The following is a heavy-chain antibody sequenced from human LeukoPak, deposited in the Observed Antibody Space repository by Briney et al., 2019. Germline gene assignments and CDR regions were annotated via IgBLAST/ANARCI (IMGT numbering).Heavy chain of an antibody. V-gene: IGHV1-69*04. D-gene: IGHD3-3*01. CDR3: ARDGNNVYDFWSGYSPYHFDY. CDR1: GGTFSSYA. CDR2: IIPILGIA. J-gene: IGHJ4*02. Sequence: GGSVTVSCKASGGTFSSYAISWVRQAPGQGLEWMGRIIPILGIANYAQKFQGRVTITADKSTSTAYMELSSLRSEDTAVYYCARDGNNVYDFWSGYSPYHFDYWGQGTLVTVSS.